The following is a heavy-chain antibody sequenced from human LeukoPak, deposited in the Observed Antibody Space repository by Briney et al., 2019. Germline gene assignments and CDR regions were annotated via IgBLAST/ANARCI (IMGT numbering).Heavy chain of an antibody. V-gene: IGHV3-23*01. D-gene: IGHD2-15*01. J-gene: IGHJ4*02. CDR3: TTDTWYSAGH. CDR2: ISSSGSGDNT. CDR1: GVTLSTYA. Sequence: GGSLRLSCAASGVTLSTYAMSWARQAPGKGLEWVSGISSSGSGDNTYYADSVKGRFTISRDSSKNTLFLHMNTLRAEDTAIYYCTTDTWYSAGHWGQGTLVTVSS.